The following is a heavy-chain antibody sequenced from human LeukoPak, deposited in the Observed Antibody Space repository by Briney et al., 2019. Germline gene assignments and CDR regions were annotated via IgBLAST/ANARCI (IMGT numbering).Heavy chain of an antibody. D-gene: IGHD6-6*01. CDR2: ISYDGSNK. J-gene: IGHJ4*02. Sequence: PGGSLRLSCAASGFTFSSYGMHWVRQAPGKGLEWVAVISYDGSNKYYADSVKGRFTISRDNSKNTLYLQMNSLRAEDTAVYYCAKDQPAYSSWAELDYWGQGTLVTVSS. CDR3: AKDQPAYSSWAELDY. V-gene: IGHV3-30*18. CDR1: GFTFSSYG.